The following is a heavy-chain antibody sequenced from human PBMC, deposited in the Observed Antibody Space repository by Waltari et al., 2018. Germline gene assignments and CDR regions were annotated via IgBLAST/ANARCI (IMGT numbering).Heavy chain of an antibody. J-gene: IGHJ6*02. CDR2: TYYRSKWYN. Sequence: QVQLQQSGPGLVKPSQTLSRTCAISGDSVSSNSAAWNWIRQSPSRGLEGLGRTYYRSKWYNDYAVSVKSRITINPDTSKNQFSLQLNSVTPEDTAVYYCAREVAMVRGVTYYYYYYGMDVWGQGTTVTVSS. D-gene: IGHD3-10*01. CDR3: AREVAMVRGVTYYYYYYGMDV. V-gene: IGHV6-1*01. CDR1: GDSVSSNSAA.